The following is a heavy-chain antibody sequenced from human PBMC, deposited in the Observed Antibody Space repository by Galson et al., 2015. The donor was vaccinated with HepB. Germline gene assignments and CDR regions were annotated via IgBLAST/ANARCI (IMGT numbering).Heavy chain of an antibody. J-gene: IGHJ4*02. CDR3: ASREPEYSSSWHYFDY. CDR1: GGSVSSGSYY. D-gene: IGHD6-13*01. Sequence: TLSLTCTVSGGSVSSGSYYWSWIRQPPGKGLEWIGYIYYSGSTNYNPSLKSRVTISVDTSKNQFSLKLSSVTAADTAVYYCASREPEYSSSWHYFDYWGQGTLVTVSS. V-gene: IGHV4-61*01. CDR2: IYYSGST.